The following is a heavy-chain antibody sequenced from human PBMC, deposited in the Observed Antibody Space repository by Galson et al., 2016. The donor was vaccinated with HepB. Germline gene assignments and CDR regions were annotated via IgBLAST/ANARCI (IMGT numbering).Heavy chain of an antibody. J-gene: IGHJ4*02. CDR1: GGSISSSSYY. CDR2: ISGDGINT. CDR3: AKDRAIDY. V-gene: IGHV3-23*01. Sequence: ETLSLTCTVSGGSISSSSYYWGWIRQPPGKGLEWVSSISGDGINTHYADSVKGRFIISRDNSKNMVHLQMNSLRAEDTAVYYCAKDRAIDYWGQGTLVTVSS.